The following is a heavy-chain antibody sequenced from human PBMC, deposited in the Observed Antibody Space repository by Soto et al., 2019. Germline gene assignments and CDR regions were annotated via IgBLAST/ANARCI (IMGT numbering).Heavy chain of an antibody. CDR3: ARVPEYYDILTGYYPSKGKNWFDP. V-gene: IGHV1-18*01. J-gene: IGHJ5*02. D-gene: IGHD3-9*01. CDR2: ISAYNGNT. CDR1: GYTFTSYG. Sequence: QVQLVQSGAEVKKPGASVKVSCKASGYTFTSYGISWVRQAPGQGLEWMGWISAYNGNTNYAQKLQGRVTMTTDTSTSTADMELRSLRSDDTAVYYCARVPEYYDILTGYYPSKGKNWFDPWGQGTLVTVSS.